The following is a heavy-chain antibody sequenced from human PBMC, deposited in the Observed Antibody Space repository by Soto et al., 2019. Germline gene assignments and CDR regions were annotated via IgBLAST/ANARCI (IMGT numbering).Heavy chain of an antibody. J-gene: IGHJ4*02. Sequence: ASETLSLTCTVSCGSISSYYWSWIRQPPGKGLEWIGYIYYSGSTNYNPSLKSRVTISVDTSKNQFSLKLSSVTAADTAVYYCARGDHWNDGIFDYWGQGTLVTVSS. CDR2: IYYSGST. CDR1: CGSISSYY. D-gene: IGHD1-1*01. V-gene: IGHV4-59*01. CDR3: ARGDHWNDGIFDY.